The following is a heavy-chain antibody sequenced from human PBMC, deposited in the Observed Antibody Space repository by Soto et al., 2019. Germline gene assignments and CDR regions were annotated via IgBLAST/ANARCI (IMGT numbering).Heavy chain of an antibody. V-gene: IGHV3-23*01. D-gene: IGHD3-10*01. CDR3: AKGVLSFHYGMEV. CDR1: GFTFNTYP. Sequence: PGGSLRLSCATSGFTFNTYPMTWVRQAPGKGPEWVSSISSTAGRTSSYAASVKGRFAISRDFSDNTVYLQMNNLRVDDTAVYFCAKGVLSFHYGMEVWGQGTTVTVSS. CDR2: ISSTAGRTS. J-gene: IGHJ6*02.